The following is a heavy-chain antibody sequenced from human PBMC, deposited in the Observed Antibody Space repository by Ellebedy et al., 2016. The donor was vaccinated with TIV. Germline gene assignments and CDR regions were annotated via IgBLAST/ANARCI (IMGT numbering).Heavy chain of an antibody. J-gene: IGHJ4*02. Sequence: ASVKVSCKASGGTFSSYAISWVRQAPGQGLEWMGGIITIFGTANYAQKFQGRVTMTRDTSISTAYMELRSLRSDDTAVYYCASAIDYDSSGYMSYWGQGTLVTVSS. V-gene: IGHV1-69*05. CDR1: GGTFSSYA. D-gene: IGHD3-22*01. CDR2: IITIFGTA. CDR3: ASAIDYDSSGYMSY.